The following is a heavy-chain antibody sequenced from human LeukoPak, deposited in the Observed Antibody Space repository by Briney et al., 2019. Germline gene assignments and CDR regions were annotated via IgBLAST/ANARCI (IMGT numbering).Heavy chain of an antibody. J-gene: IGHJ6*02. V-gene: IGHV3-74*01. Sequence: GGSLRLSCAASGFTFSSYWMHWVRQAPGKGLVWVSRISSDGTSATYADSVKGRFTMSRDNAKNTLYLEMNSLRADDTAVYYCARDARYNIDVWGQGATVTVSS. CDR1: GFTFSSYW. CDR3: ARDARYNIDV. CDR2: ISSDGTSA. D-gene: IGHD3-9*01.